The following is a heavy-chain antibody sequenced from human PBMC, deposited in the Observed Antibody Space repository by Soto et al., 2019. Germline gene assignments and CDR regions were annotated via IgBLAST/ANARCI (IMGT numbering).Heavy chain of an antibody. CDR1: GYTFTSYG. V-gene: IGHV1-18*01. CDR3: ARGGVEWELLWYYYYYGMDV. J-gene: IGHJ6*02. D-gene: IGHD1-26*01. CDR2: ISAYNGNT. Sequence: QVQLMQSGAEVKKPGASVKVSCKASGYTFTSYGISWVRQAPGQGLEWMGWISAYNGNTNYAQKLQGRVTMTTDTSTSTAYMELRSLRSDDTAVYYCARGGVEWELLWYYYYYGMDVWGQGTTVTVSS.